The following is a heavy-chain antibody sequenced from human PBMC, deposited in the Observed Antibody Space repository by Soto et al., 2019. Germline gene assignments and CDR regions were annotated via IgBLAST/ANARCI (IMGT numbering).Heavy chain of an antibody. D-gene: IGHD3-22*01. J-gene: IGHJ5*02. CDR3: ARNLYYYDSSGYYWFDP. V-gene: IGHV1-69*13. Sequence: GASVKVSCKASGGTFSSYAISWVRQAPGQGLEWMGGIIPIFGTANYAQKFQGRVTITADESTSTAYMELSSLRSEDTAVYYCARNLYYYDSSGYYWFDPWGQGTLVTVSS. CDR2: IIPIFGTA. CDR1: GGTFSSYA.